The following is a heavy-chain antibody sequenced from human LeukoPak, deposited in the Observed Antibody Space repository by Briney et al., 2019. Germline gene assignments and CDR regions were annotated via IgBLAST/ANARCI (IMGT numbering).Heavy chain of an antibody. CDR3: ARGLPYMLWLVREGGYFDY. D-gene: IGHD6-19*01. CDR2: FYTSGST. CDR1: GDSISSGTYF. V-gene: IGHV4-61*02. Sequence: RSSETLSLTCTVSGDSISSGTYFWGWIRQPPGKGLEWIGRFYTSGSTNYNPSLKSRVTISVNTSKNQFSLKLSSVTAADTAVYYCARGLPYMLWLVREGGYFDYWGQGTLVTVSS. J-gene: IGHJ4*02.